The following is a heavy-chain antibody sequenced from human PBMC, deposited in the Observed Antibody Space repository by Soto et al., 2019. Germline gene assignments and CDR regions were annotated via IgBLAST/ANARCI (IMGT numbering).Heavy chain of an antibody. CDR2: IKQDGAEK. J-gene: IGHJ4*02. D-gene: IGHD6-6*01. CDR1: GFTFSNYW. CDR3: ARVYSSSSGRAIDY. Sequence: WSLRLSCAASGFTFSNYWMTWVRQAPGEGLEWVANIKQDGAEKSYVDSVKGRFTISRDNAKNSLYLQMNSLRAEDTAVYYCARVYSSSSGRAIDYWGQGTLVTVSS. V-gene: IGHV3-7*01.